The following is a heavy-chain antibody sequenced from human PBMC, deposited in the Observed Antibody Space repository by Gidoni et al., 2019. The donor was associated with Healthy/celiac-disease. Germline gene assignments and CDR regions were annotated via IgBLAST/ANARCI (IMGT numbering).Heavy chain of an antibody. Sequence: QVQLVESGGGVVQPGTSLRLSCAASGFSFSTYGMHWVRQAPGKGLEWVAVTSHDGGAKYYADSVKCRFTISRDNSKNTLYLQMNSLRAGDTAVYYCAKERGDFDGFDIWGQGTMVTVSS. J-gene: IGHJ3*02. D-gene: IGHD2-21*02. CDR2: TSHDGGAK. CDR3: AKERGDFDGFDI. CDR1: GFSFSTYG. V-gene: IGHV3-30*18.